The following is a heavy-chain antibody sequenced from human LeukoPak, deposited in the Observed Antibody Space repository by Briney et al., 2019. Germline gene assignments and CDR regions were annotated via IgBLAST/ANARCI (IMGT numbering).Heavy chain of an antibody. V-gene: IGHV3-11*04. D-gene: IGHD2-15*01. Sequence: GGSLRLSCAASGLTVSSNYMSWIRQAPGKGLEWISYISSSGSSTYYADSVKGRFTISRDNAKNSLYLQINSLRADDTAVYYCAGAHPILDPWGQGTMVTVSS. CDR3: AGAHPILDP. J-gene: IGHJ3*01. CDR2: ISSSGSST. CDR1: GLTVSSNY.